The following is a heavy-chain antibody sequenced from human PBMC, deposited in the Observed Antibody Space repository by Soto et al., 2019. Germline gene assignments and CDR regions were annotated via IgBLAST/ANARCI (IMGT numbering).Heavy chain of an antibody. CDR2: IIPVFGPA. CDR3: GRGGCCAKVDA. J-gene: IGHJ4*02. CDR1: GVTLKNSA. D-gene: IGHD2-2*01. Sequence: SVKVSCKASGVTLKNSALSWVRQAPEQGLEWMGGIIPVFGPALYAQKFQGRVTITADESTNTAFLDVSSLRSEDTAVYYCGRGGCCAKVDAWVPVTPVTVS. V-gene: IGHV1-69*13.